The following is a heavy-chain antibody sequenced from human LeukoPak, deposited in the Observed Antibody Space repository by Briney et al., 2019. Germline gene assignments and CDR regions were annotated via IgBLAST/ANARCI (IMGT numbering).Heavy chain of an antibody. CDR2: ISAYNGNT. D-gene: IGHD4-17*01. V-gene: IGHV1-18*01. CDR3: ASSEVYGDYRFHLGAIAFDI. Sequence: ASVKVSCKASGYTFTSYGISWVRQAPGQGLEWMGWISAYNGNTNYAQKLQGRVTMTTDTSTSTAYMELRSLRSDDTAVYYCASSEVYGDYRFHLGAIAFDIWGQGTMVTVSS. J-gene: IGHJ3*02. CDR1: GYTFTSYG.